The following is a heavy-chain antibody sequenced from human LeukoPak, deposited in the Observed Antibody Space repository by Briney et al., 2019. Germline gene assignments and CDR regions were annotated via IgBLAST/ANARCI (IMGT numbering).Heavy chain of an antibody. CDR1: GFTFSTYS. CDR3: ARDRVGAY. J-gene: IGHJ4*02. V-gene: IGHV3-48*01. CDR2: ITSSSSTI. Sequence: GGSLRLSCAASGFTFSTYSMNWVRQAPGKGLEWLSYITSSSSTIYYADSVQGRFTISGDNAKSSLYLQMNSLRVEDTAVYYCARDRVGAYWGQGTLVTVSS. D-gene: IGHD1-26*01.